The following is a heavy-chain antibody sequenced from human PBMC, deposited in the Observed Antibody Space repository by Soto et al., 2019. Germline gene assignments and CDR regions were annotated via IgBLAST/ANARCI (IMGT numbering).Heavy chain of an antibody. Sequence: GGSLSLSCAASGFTFSSYGMHWVRQAPGKGLEWVAVISYDGSNKYYADSVKGRFTISRDNSKNTLYLQMNSLRAEDTAVYYCAKERYYDSSGYLSYWGQGTLVTVSS. V-gene: IGHV3-30*18. J-gene: IGHJ4*02. D-gene: IGHD3-22*01. CDR1: GFTFSSYG. CDR2: ISYDGSNK. CDR3: AKERYYDSSGYLSY.